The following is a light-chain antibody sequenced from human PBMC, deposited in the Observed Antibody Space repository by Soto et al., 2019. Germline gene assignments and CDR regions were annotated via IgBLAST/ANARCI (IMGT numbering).Light chain of an antibody. V-gene: IGLV2-14*03. J-gene: IGLJ1*01. Sequence: QSALTQPASVSDSPGQSITISCTGTSSDVGGSNFVSWYQQHPGKPPTLIIYDVANRPSGVSNRFSGSKSGSTASLIISRLQTEDEADYYCVSYTSSTTYVFGTGTKVTVL. CDR1: SSDVGGSNF. CDR2: DVA. CDR3: VSYTSSTTYV.